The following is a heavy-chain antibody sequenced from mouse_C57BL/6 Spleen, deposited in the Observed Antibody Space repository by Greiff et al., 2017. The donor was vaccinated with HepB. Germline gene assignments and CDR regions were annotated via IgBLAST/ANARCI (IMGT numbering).Heavy chain of an antibody. CDR3: ARDYYYGSYYYAMDY. V-gene: IGHV1-80*01. CDR1: GYAFSSYW. CDR2: IYPGDGDT. J-gene: IGHJ4*01. Sequence: QVQLQQSGAELVKPGASVKISCKASGYAFSSYWMNWVKQRPGKGLEWIGQIYPGDGDTNYNGKFKGKATLTADKSSSTAYMQLSSLTSEDSAVYFCARDYYYGSYYYAMDYWGQGTSVTVSS. D-gene: IGHD1-1*01.